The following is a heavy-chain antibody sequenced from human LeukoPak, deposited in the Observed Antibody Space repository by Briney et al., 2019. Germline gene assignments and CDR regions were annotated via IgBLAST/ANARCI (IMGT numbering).Heavy chain of an antibody. CDR3: ARSAYPGNSVIED. J-gene: IGHJ4*02. D-gene: IGHD4-23*01. V-gene: IGHV3-74*01. CDR2: INSDGRST. CDR1: GITFSSYW. Sequence: GGSLRLSCAGSGITFSSYWMHWVRQAPGKGLVWVSRINSDGRSTNYAGSVKGRFTISRDNAKNTLYLQMNSLRAEDTAVYYCARSAYPGNSVIEDWGRETLVTVSS.